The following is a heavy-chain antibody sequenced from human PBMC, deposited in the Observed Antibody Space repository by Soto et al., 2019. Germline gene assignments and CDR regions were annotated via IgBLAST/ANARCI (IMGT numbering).Heavy chain of an antibody. Sequence: PGGSLRLSCAASGFAFSSYPMSWVRQAPEKGLEWVSGLSDSGGLTYNADSVKGRFTISRDNSKNTLYLQMNSLRAEDTAVYYCTRRAFGSLRAFDIWGQGTVVTVSS. CDR2: LSDSGGLT. V-gene: IGHV3-23*01. CDR3: TRRAFGSLRAFDI. D-gene: IGHD6-13*01. J-gene: IGHJ3*02. CDR1: GFAFSSYP.